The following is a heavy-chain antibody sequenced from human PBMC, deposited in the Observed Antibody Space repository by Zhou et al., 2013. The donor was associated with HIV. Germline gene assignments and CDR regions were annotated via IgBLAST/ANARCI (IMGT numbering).Heavy chain of an antibody. V-gene: IGHV1-69*05. CDR2: IIPIFGTA. Sequence: QVQLVQSGAEVKKPGSSVKVSCKASGGTFSSYAISWVRQAPGQGLEWMGGIIPIFGTANYAQKFQGRVTITTDESTSTAYMELSSLRSEDTAVYYCARSPIAARLHYYYYYMDVWGKGTTVTVSS. CDR1: GGTFSSYA. D-gene: IGHD6-6*01. CDR3: ARSPIAARLHYYYYYMDV. J-gene: IGHJ6*03.